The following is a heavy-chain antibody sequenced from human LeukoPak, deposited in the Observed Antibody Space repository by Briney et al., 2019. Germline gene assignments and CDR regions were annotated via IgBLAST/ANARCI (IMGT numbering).Heavy chain of an antibody. CDR2: IHTSGNT. Sequence: SETLSLTCTVSGGSISTYYWSWIRQPAGKGLEWIGRIHTSGNTDYNPSLKSRVTMSVDTSKNQFSLKLSSVTAADTAVYYCARDVDTFFDYWGQGTLVTVSS. V-gene: IGHV4-4*07. CDR3: ARDVDTFFDY. J-gene: IGHJ4*02. D-gene: IGHD5-18*01. CDR1: GGSISTYY.